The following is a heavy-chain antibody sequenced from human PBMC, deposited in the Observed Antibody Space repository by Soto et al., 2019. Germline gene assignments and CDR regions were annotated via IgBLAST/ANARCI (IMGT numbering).Heavy chain of an antibody. CDR2: IYYSGST. Sequence: QLQLQESGPGLVKPSETLSLTCTVSGGSISSSSYYWGWIRQHPGKGLEWIGSIYYSGSTYYNPSLQSRFTLYVDTSKNQFSLKLSSVTAADTAVYYCASAHCSGGSCLPDYWGQGTLVTVSS. J-gene: IGHJ4*02. D-gene: IGHD2-15*01. CDR3: ASAHCSGGSCLPDY. V-gene: IGHV4-39*01. CDR1: GGSISSSSYY.